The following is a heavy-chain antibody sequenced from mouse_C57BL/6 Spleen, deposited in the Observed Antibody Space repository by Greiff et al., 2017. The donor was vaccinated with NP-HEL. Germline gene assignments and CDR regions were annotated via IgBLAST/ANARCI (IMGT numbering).Heavy chain of an antibody. J-gene: IGHJ1*03. CDR1: GYTFTSYW. Sequence: VQLQQPGAELVRPGSSVKLSCKASGYTFTSYWMHWVKQRPIQGLEWIGNIDPSDSETHYNQKFKDKATLTVDKSSSTAYMQLSSLTSEDSAVYYCAREEGDSNYGYFEVWGTGTTVTDSS. V-gene: IGHV1-52*01. CDR3: AREEGDSNYGYFEV. CDR2: IDPSDSET. D-gene: IGHD2-5*01.